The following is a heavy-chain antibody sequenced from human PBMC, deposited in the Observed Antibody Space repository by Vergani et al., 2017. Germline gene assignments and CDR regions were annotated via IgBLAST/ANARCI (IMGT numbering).Heavy chain of an antibody. CDR2: ISSSSSYI. CDR1: GFTFSSYS. D-gene: IGHD3-22*01. J-gene: IGHJ4*02. Sequence: EVQLLESGGGLVKPGGSLRLSCAASGFTFSSYSMNWVRQAPGKGLEWVSSISSSSSYIYYADSVKGRFTISRDNAKNSLYLQMNSLRAEDTAVYYCAKDPKIVVVITLDYWGQGTLVTVSS. V-gene: IGHV3-21*04. CDR3: AKDPKIVVVITLDY.